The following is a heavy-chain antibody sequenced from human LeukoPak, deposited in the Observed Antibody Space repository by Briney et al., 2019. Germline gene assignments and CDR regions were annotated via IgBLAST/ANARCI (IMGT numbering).Heavy chain of an antibody. V-gene: IGHV3-48*03. CDR3: AGYTDY. D-gene: IGHD3-16*02. Sequence: PGGSLRLSCAASGFTFSSYQMNWVRQAPGKGLDWVSYISASGDTIFYADSVKGRFTISRDNAKNSLYLQMNSLRAEDTAVYYCAGYTDYWGQGTLVTVSS. CDR2: ISASGDTI. CDR1: GFTFSSYQ. J-gene: IGHJ4*02.